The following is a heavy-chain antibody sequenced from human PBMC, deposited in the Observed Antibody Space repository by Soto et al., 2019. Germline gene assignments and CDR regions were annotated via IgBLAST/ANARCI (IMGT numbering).Heavy chain of an antibody. V-gene: IGHV4-34*01. D-gene: IGHD2-21*02. CDR1: GGSFSGYY. CDR2: INHSGIT. J-gene: IGHJ4*02. Sequence: PSETLSLTCAVYGGSFSGYYWNWIRQPPGKGLEWIGEINHSGITNFNSSLKSRVTISVDTSKNQFSLNLSSVTAADTAVYFCARGIGVMVTAHTFDYWGQGTLVTVSS. CDR3: ARGIGVMVTAHTFDY.